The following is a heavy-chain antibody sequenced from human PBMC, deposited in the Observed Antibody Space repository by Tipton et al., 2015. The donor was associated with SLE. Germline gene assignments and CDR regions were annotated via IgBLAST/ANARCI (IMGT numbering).Heavy chain of an antibody. D-gene: IGHD5-12*01. CDR3: AATWMTNAFDI. V-gene: IGHV4-34*01. CDR1: GGSFSGYY. J-gene: IGHJ3*02. CDR2: INHSGST. Sequence: TLSLTCAVYGGSFSGYYWSWIRQPPGKGLEWIGEINHSGSTNYNPSLKSRVTTSVDTSKNQFSLKLSSVTAADTAVYYCAATWMTNAFDIWGQGTMVTVSS.